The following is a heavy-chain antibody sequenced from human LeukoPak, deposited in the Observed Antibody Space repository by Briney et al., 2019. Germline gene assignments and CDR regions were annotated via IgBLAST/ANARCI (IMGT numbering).Heavy chain of an antibody. CDR2: ISSSSSYI. V-gene: IGHV3-21*01. J-gene: IGHJ4*02. D-gene: IGHD6-13*01. CDR3: ARGDSSSWFMVPTDY. Sequence: GGSLRLSCAASGFTFSSYSMNWVRQPPGKGLEWVSYISSSSSYIYYADSVKGRFTISRDNAKNSLYLKMNSLRAEDTAVYYCARGDSSSWFMVPTDYWGQGTLVTVSS. CDR1: GFTFSSYS.